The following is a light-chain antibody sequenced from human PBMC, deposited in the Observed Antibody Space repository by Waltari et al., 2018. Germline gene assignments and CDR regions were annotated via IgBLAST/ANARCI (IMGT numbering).Light chain of an antibody. J-gene: IGKJ4*01. CDR3: QQHGNWPLT. CDR1: QSVGGS. CDR2: NSS. V-gene: IGKV3-11*01. Sequence: EIVLTQSPATLSLSPGEGATLSCRASQSVGGSLAWYQQKPGQAPRLLIYNSSHRPTGIPGRFSGSGSGTDFTLTISSLAPEDFAVYYCQQHGNWPLTFGGGTKVEIK.